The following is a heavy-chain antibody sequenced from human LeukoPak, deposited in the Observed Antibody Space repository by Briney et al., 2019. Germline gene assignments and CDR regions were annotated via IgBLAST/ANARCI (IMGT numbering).Heavy chain of an antibody. J-gene: IGHJ4*02. CDR2: IYTSGST. Sequence: SETLSLTCTDSGGSISSGSYYWSWIRQPAGKGLESIRRIYTSGSTNYNPSLKSRVTISVDTSKNQFSLKLSSVTAADTAVYYCARLYCSGGSCYSDYWGQGTLVTVSS. CDR3: ARLYCSGGSCYSDY. CDR1: GGSISSGSYY. D-gene: IGHD2-15*01. V-gene: IGHV4-61*02.